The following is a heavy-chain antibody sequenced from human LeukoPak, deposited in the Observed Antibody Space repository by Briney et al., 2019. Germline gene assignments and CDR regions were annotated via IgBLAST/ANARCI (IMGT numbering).Heavy chain of an antibody. Sequence: GGSLTLSCAASGFTFSTYAMTWVRQAPGKGLEWVSVIGGSAGGTYNADSAKGRFTISRDNSKNTLYLQMNSLRAEDTAIYYCAKGATLIQGGTRHFDYWGQGILVTVSP. D-gene: IGHD3-10*01. CDR1: GFTFSTYA. CDR3: AKGATLIQGGTRHFDY. V-gene: IGHV3-23*01. CDR2: IGGSAGGT. J-gene: IGHJ4*02.